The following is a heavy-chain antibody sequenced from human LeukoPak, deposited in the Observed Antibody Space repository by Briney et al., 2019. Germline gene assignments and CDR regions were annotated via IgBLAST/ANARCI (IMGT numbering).Heavy chain of an antibody. CDR3: ARVTSYGDYRGWFDP. CDR1: GYTFTSYA. CDR2: INPNSGGT. J-gene: IGHJ5*02. D-gene: IGHD4-17*01. Sequence: GASVKVSCKASGYTFTSYAMNWVRQAPGQGLEWMGWINPNSGGTNYAQKFQGWVTMTRDTSISTAYMELSRLRSDDTAVYYCARVTSYGDYRGWFDPWGQGTLVTVSS. V-gene: IGHV1-2*04.